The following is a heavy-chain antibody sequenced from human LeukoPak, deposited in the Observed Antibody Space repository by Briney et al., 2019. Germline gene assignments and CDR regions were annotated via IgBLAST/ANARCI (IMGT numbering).Heavy chain of an antibody. CDR2: IKSDGSST. J-gene: IGHJ4*02. D-gene: IGHD3-10*01. V-gene: IGHV3-74*01. CDR3: ARDRGYSIDS. CDR1: GFTFSSYE. Sequence: PGGSLRLSCSASGFTFSSYEMNWVRQAPGKGLVWVSLIKSDGSSTSYADSVKGRFTISRDNAKDTLYLEMNSLRAEDTAVYYCARDRGYSIDSWGQGTLVTVSS.